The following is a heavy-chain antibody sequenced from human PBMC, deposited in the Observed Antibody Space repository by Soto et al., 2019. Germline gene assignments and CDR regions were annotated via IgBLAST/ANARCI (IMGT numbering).Heavy chain of an antibody. J-gene: IGHJ6*02. CDR2: IYYSGST. Sequence: PSETLSLTCTVSGGSISSGGYYWSWIRQHPGKGLEWIGYIYYSGSTYYNPSLKSRVTISVDTSKKQFSLKLRSVTAADTAVYYCARFGVGGRGYGIDVWGQGTTVTVSS. CDR3: ARFGVGGRGYGIDV. V-gene: IGHV4-31*03. CDR1: GGSISSGGYY. D-gene: IGHD2-8*01.